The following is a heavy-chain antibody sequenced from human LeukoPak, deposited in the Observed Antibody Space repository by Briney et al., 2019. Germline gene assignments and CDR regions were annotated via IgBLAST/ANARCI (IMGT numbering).Heavy chain of an antibody. CDR2: ISSSGSTI. Sequence: GGSLRLSCAASGFTFSSYEMNWVRQAPGKGLEWVSYISSSGSTIYYADSVKGRFTISRDSAKNSLYLQMNSLRAEDTAVYYCARVGWFGEPGMDVWGQGTTVTVSS. D-gene: IGHD3-10*01. V-gene: IGHV3-48*03. J-gene: IGHJ6*02. CDR1: GFTFSSYE. CDR3: ARVGWFGEPGMDV.